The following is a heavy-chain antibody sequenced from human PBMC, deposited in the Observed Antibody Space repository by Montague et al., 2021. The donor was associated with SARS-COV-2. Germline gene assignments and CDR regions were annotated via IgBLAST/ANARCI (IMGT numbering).Heavy chain of an antibody. D-gene: IGHD1-26*01. CDR3: ARYSYSGTYFGLNDAFDI. CDR1: GDSVSSNNAA. CDR2: TCYRSEWYF. J-gene: IGHJ3*02. Sequence: CAISGDSVSSNNAAWHWIRQSPSRGLEWLGRTCYRSEWYFDYVISLRGRITINPDTSKNQFSLQLDSVTLDDTAVYYCARYSYSGTYFGLNDAFDIWGQGTLVTVSS. V-gene: IGHV6-1*01.